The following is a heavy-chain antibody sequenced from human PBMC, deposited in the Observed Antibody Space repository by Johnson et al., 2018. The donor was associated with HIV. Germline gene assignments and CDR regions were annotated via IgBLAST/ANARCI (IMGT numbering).Heavy chain of an antibody. CDR2: ISSSGSTI. CDR3: ARAEKDIWYYDILTGYPNAFDI. D-gene: IGHD3-9*01. Sequence: APGKGLESISYISSSGSTIYYADSVKGRFTISRDYAKNSLYLQLNSLRAEDTAVYYCARAEKDIWYYDILTGYPNAFDIWGQGTMVTVSS. V-gene: IGHV3-11*04. J-gene: IGHJ3*02.